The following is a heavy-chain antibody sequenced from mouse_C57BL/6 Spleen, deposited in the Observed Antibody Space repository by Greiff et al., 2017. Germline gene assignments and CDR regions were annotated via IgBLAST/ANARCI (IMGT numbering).Heavy chain of an antibody. V-gene: IGHV10-1*01. CDR2: IRSKSNNYAT. J-gene: IGHJ2*01. Sequence: EVQLVESGGGLVQPKGSLKLSCAASGFSFNTYAMNWVRQAPGKGLEWVARIRSKSNNYATYYADSVKDRFTISRDDSESMLYLQMNNLKTEDKAMYYCVRQPGRGYFDYWGQGTTLTVSS. CDR3: VRQPGRGYFDY. CDR1: GFSFNTYA. D-gene: IGHD3-3*01.